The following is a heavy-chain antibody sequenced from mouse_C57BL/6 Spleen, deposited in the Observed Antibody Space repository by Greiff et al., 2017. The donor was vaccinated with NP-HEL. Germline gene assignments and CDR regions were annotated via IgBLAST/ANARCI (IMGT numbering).Heavy chain of an antibody. CDR3: ARDYLAWFAY. V-gene: IGHV3-6*01. CDR1: GYSITSGYY. J-gene: IGHJ3*01. CDR2: ISYDGSN. D-gene: IGHD5-5*01. Sequence: DVKLQESGPGLVKPSPSLSLTCSVTGYSITSGYYWNWIRQFPGNQLEWMGYISYDGSNNYNPSLKNRISITRDTSKNQFCLKLNSVTTEDTATYYGARDYLAWFAYWGQGTLVTVSA.